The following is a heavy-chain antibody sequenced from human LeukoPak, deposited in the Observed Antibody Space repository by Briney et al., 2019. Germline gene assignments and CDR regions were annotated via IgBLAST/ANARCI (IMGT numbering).Heavy chain of an antibody. D-gene: IGHD3-9*01. CDR1: GDSITNSNFY. V-gene: IGHV4-39*01. J-gene: IGHJ4*02. Sequence: SETLSLTCTVSGDSITNSNFYWGWIRQSPGKGLEWIGSIFHSGSTNYNPSLKSRVTISVDTSKNRFYLRVRSVTAAETALYYCAGRGIVTGYFDFWGRGTLVTVSS. CDR3: AGRGIVTGYFDF. CDR2: IFHSGST.